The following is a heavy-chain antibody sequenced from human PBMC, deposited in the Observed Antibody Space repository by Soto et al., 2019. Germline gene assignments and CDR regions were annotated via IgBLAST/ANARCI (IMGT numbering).Heavy chain of an antibody. V-gene: IGHV4-30-4*01. J-gene: IGHJ5*02. CDR2: ISYSGST. D-gene: IGHD3-22*01. CDR3: ARGYYDSSGSHRFDP. Sequence: SETLPLTCTVSGGSISSGDDYWSWIRQPPGKGLEWIGYISYSGSTYYNPSLKSRVTISVDTSRNQFSLKLSSVTAADTAVYYCARGYYDSSGSHRFDPWGQGTLVTVSS. CDR1: GGSISSGDDY.